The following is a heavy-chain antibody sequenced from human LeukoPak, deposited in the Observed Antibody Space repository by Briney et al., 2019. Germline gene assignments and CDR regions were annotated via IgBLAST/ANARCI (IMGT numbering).Heavy chain of an antibody. J-gene: IGHJ4*02. CDR3: ARTILGVVSDY. V-gene: IGHV4-39*07. Sequence: SETLSLTCTVSLSSISNSNYYWGWIRQPPGKGLEWIGSVYYSGTTSYYNTSLKSRVTISVDTSKNQFSLHLNSVTTADTAVYYCARTILGVVSDYWGQGTLVTVSS. D-gene: IGHD1-26*01. CDR2: VYYSGTTS. CDR1: LSSISNSNYY.